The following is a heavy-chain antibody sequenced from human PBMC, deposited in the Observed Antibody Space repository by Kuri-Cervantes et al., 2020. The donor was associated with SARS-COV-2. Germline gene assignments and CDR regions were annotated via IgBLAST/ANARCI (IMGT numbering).Heavy chain of an antibody. CDR2: ISSSGSRI. V-gene: IGHV3-11*04. CDR3: ARDLRLGNSLDH. D-gene: IGHD6-19*01. CDR1: GGSITSADYY. J-gene: IGHJ5*02. Sequence: GGSLRLSCTVSGGSITSADYYWSWIRQAPGKGLEWVSYISSSGSRINYTDSVKGRFTLSRDNARKSVFLQMNSLRAEDTAIYYCARDLRLGNSLDHWGQGTLVTVSS.